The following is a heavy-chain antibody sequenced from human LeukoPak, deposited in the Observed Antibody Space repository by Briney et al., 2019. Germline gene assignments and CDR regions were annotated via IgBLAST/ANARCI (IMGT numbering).Heavy chain of an antibody. J-gene: IGHJ6*02. V-gene: IGHV1-46*01. D-gene: IGHD4-17*01. Sequence: ASVNVSCKASGYTFTSYYMHWVRQAPGQGLEWMGIINPSGGSTSYAQKFQGRVTMTRDTSTSTVYMELSSLRSEDTAVYYCAGIFPVTTSFEKQVYYYYYGMDVWGQGTTVTVSS. CDR1: GYTFTSYY. CDR3: AGIFPVTTSFEKQVYYYYYGMDV. CDR2: INPSGGST.